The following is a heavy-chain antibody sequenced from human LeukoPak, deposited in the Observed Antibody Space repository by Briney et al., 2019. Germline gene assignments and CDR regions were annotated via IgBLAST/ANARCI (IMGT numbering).Heavy chain of an antibody. Sequence: SGGSLRLSCVASGFTFSDYWMTLVRQAPGKGLEWVANIKQDGSEIYYVDSVKGRFTVSRDNAQNSLYLQMNSLRAEDTAVDYCARVPYDQHMRTQNDYYYYSMDVWGQGTTVTVSS. CDR1: GFTFSDYW. J-gene: IGHJ6*02. D-gene: IGHD1-14*01. V-gene: IGHV3-7*05. CDR2: IKQDGSEI. CDR3: ARVPYDQHMRTQNDYYYYSMDV.